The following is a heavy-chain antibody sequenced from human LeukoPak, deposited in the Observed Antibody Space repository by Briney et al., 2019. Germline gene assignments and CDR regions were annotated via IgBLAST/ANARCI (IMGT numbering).Heavy chain of an antibody. Sequence: GGSLRLPCAASGFIFSSYSMSWVRQAPGRGREWGSVITGSGGNTYYADSVKGRFTISKDNSKNTVYLQMSSLRVADTDVYCCANAARSSWDSYYYGMEVWGQGTTVTVSS. D-gene: IGHD6-13*01. CDR2: ITGSGGNT. CDR3: ANAARSSWDSYYYGMEV. V-gene: IGHV3-23*01. J-gene: IGHJ6*01. CDR1: GFIFSSYS.